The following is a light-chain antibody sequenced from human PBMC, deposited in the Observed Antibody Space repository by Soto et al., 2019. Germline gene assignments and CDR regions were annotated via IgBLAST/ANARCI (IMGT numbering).Light chain of an antibody. CDR1: SSDVGSYNL. V-gene: IGLV2-23*01. Sequence: QSALTQPASVSGSPGQSITISCTGTSSDVGSYNLVSWYQQHPGKAPKLMIYEDSKRPSGVSNRFFGSKSGNTASLTISVLQAEDEADYFCCSYARGSTLVFGGGTKLTVL. J-gene: IGLJ3*02. CDR3: CSYARGSTLV. CDR2: EDS.